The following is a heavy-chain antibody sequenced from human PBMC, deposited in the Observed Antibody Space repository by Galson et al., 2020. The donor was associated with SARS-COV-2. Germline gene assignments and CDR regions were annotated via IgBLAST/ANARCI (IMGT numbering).Heavy chain of an antibody. CDR2: IYYSGST. V-gene: IGHV4-39*07. Sequence: PETLSLTCSASGDSISSSNNSWGWVRQPPGKGLEWTGNIYYSGSTDYNPSLKRRVTISVDPSKNQFSLRLSSVTAADTAVYYCAGVKAAAIRFEYFYSYMDVGGKGTTVTVSS. CDR3: AGVKAAAIRFEYFYSYMDV. CDR1: GDSISSSNNS. D-gene: IGHD2-2*02. J-gene: IGHJ6*03.